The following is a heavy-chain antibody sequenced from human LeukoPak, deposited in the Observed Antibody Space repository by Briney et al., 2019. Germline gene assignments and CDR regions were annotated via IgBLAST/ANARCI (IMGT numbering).Heavy chain of an antibody. D-gene: IGHD3-9*01. V-gene: IGHV1-8*02. CDR3: ARVVTDILTGEEDFDY. CDR2: VNPNSGNT. J-gene: IGHJ4*02. CDR1: GYTFTSYD. Sequence: GASVKVSCKASGYTFTSYDINWVRQATGQGLEWMGWVNPNSGNTGYAQNFQGRVTMTWNTSISTAYMELTSLRSEDTAVYYCARVVTDILTGEEDFDYWGQGTLVTVSS.